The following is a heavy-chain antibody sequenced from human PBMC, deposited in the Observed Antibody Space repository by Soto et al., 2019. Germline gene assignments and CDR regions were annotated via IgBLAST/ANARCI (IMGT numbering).Heavy chain of an antibody. CDR1: GGTFSSYS. Sequence: SVKVSCKASGGTFSSYSISWVRQAPGQGLEWMGGIIPIFGTANYAQKFQGRVTITADKSTSTAYMELSSLRSEDTAVYYCVLGGIYDSSGYSVDYWGQGTLVTVSS. D-gene: IGHD3-22*01. CDR2: IIPIFGTA. CDR3: VLGGIYDSSGYSVDY. V-gene: IGHV1-69*06. J-gene: IGHJ4*02.